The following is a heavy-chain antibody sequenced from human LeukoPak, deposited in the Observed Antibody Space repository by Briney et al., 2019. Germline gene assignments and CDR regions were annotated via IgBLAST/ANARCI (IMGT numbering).Heavy chain of an antibody. Sequence: GGSLRLSCAASGFTLSSYWMHWVRQAPGKGLEWVSYISSSGSTIYYADSVKGRFTISRDNAKNSLYLQMNSLRAEDTAVYYCAELGITMIGGVWGKGTTVTISS. CDR3: AELGITMIGGV. CDR1: GFTLSSYW. CDR2: ISSSGSTI. V-gene: IGHV3-48*03. J-gene: IGHJ6*04. D-gene: IGHD3-10*02.